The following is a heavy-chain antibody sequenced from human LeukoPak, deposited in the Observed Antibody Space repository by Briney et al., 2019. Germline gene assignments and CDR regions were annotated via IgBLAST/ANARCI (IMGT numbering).Heavy chain of an antibody. CDR1: GVSFSGYY. CDR3: ARRPGRIVGATIDY. V-gene: IGHV4-34*01. D-gene: IGHD1-26*01. Sequence: PSETLSLTCAVYGVSFSGYYWSWIRQPPGKGLEWIGEVNHSGSTNYNPSLKSRVTISVDTSKNQFSLTLSAVTAADTAVYYCARRPGRIVGATIDYWGQGTLVTVSS. J-gene: IGHJ4*02. CDR2: VNHSGST.